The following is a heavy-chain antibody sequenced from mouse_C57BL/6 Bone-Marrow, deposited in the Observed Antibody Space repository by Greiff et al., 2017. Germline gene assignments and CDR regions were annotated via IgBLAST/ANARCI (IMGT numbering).Heavy chain of an antibody. V-gene: IGHV1-55*01. CDR2: IYPGSGST. CDR3: ARPDYDYDWFAY. D-gene: IGHD2-4*01. J-gene: IGHJ3*01. CDR1: GYTFTSYW. Sequence: VQLQQPGAELVKPGASVKMSCKASGYTFTSYWITWVKQRPGQGLEWIGDIYPGSGSTNYNEKFKSKATLTVDTSSSTAYMQLSSRTSEDSAVYYCARPDYDYDWFAYWGQGTLVTVSA.